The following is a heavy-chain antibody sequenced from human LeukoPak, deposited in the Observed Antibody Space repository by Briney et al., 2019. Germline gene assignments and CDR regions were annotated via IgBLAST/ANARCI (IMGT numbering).Heavy chain of an antibody. J-gene: IGHJ4*02. CDR3: ARHAYDYVWGSYPDY. CDR1: GYSFTSYW. D-gene: IGHD3-16*02. V-gene: IGHV5-51*01. CDR2: IYPGDSDT. Sequence: GESLKISCKGSGYSFTSYWIGWVRQMPGKGLEWMGIIYPGDSDTRYSPSFQGQVTISADKSISTAYLQWSSLKASDTAMYYCARHAYDYVWGSYPDYWGQGTLVTVSS.